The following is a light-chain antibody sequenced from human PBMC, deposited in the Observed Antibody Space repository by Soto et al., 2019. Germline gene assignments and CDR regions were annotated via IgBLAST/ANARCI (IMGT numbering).Light chain of an antibody. CDR3: QEYIDWHFT. J-gene: IGKJ3*01. V-gene: IGKV3-15*01. CDR1: QNLMSN. Sequence: EIVMTQSPATLSVSPGERATLSCRASQNLMSNLAWYQHKTGQAPRLLIYAASTRATGIPARFSGSGSGTEFTLTISSLQSEDFAVYYCQEYIDWHFTFGPGTKVNV. CDR2: AAS.